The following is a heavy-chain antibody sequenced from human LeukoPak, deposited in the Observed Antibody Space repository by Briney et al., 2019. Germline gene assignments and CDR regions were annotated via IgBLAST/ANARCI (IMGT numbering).Heavy chain of an antibody. CDR3: AREESGPGIAAAAFDY. CDR1: GGSFSGYY. CDR2: INHSGST. V-gene: IGHV4-34*01. J-gene: IGHJ4*02. D-gene: IGHD6-13*01. Sequence: SETLSLTCAVYGGSFSGYYWSWIRQPPGKGLEWIGEINHSGSTNYNPSLKSRVTISVDTSKNQFSLKLSSVTAADTAVYYCAREESGPGIAAAAFDYWGQGTLVTVSS.